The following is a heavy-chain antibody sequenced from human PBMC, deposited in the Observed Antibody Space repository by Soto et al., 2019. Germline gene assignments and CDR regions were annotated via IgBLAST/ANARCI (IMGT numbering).Heavy chain of an antibody. J-gene: IGHJ4*02. D-gene: IGHD6-13*01. CDR3: ARHPSSRSDFDY. CDR2: IYYSGST. CDR1: GGSISSYY. Sequence: SETLSLTCTVSGGSISSYYWSWIRQPPGKGLEWIGYIYYSGSTNYNPSLKSRFTISVNTSKNQFSLKLSSVTAADTAVYYCARHPSSRSDFDYWGQGTLVTVSS. V-gene: IGHV4-59*08.